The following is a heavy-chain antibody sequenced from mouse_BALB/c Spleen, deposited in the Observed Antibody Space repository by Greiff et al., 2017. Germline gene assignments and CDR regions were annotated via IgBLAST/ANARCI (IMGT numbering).Heavy chain of an antibody. CDR2: ISNGGGST. Sequence: EVQVVESGGGLVQPGGSLKLSCAASGFTFSSYTMSWVRQTPEKRLEWVAYISNGGGSTYYPDTVKGRFTISRDNAKNTLYLQMSSLKSEDTAMYYCARPEHAYWGQGTLVTVSA. CDR1: GFTFSSYT. J-gene: IGHJ3*01. CDR3: ARPEHAY. V-gene: IGHV5-12-2*01.